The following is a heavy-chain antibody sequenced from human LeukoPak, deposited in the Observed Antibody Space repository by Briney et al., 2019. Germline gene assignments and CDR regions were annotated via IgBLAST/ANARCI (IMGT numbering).Heavy chain of an antibody. J-gene: IGHJ6*02. CDR1: GFTFSDYY. Sequence: PGGSLRLSCAASGFTFSDYYMSWIRQAPGKGLEWVSYISSSSSYTNYADSVKGRFTISRDNAKKSLYLQMNSLRAEDTAMYYCARDKIVATISYFYGMDVWGQGTTVTVSS. D-gene: IGHD5-12*01. V-gene: IGHV3-11*06. CDR2: ISSSSSYT. CDR3: ARDKIVATISYFYGMDV.